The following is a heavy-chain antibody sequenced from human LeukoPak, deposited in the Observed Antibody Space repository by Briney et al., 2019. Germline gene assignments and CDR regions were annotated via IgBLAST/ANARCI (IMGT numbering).Heavy chain of an antibody. CDR3: AGGYYYHTSGYGGIDY. J-gene: IGHJ4*02. CDR1: GFTFSESG. CDR2: IWYDGGNK. D-gene: IGHD3-22*01. V-gene: IGHV3-33*01. Sequence: GRSLRLSCAASGFTFSESGMHWVRQAPGKGLEWVALIWYDGGNKYYADSVKGRYTISRDNSKNTLYLQMNSLRAEDTAVYYCAGGYYYHTSGYGGIDYWGQGTLVTVSS.